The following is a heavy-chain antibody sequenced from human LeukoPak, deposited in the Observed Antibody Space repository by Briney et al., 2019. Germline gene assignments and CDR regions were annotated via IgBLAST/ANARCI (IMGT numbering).Heavy chain of an antibody. V-gene: IGHV4-30-2*01. CDR1: GGSISSGGYY. J-gene: IGHJ3*02. CDR2: IYHSGST. CDR3: ARARSSSWYFFDI. Sequence: SETLSLTCTVSGGSISSGGYYWSWIRQPPGKGLEWIGYIYHSGSTYYNPSLKSRVTISVDRSKNQFSLKLSSVTAADTAVYYCARARSSSWYFFDIWGQGTMVTVSS. D-gene: IGHD6-13*01.